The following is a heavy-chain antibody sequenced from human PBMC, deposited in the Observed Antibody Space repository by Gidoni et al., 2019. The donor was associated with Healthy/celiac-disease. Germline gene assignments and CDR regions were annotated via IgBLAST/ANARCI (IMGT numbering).Heavy chain of an antibody. CDR2: IKQDGMEK. CDR1: GFTFSSSW. CDR3: ARDRRSSSWTEIYYYYYGMDV. J-gene: IGHJ6*02. D-gene: IGHD6-13*01. Sequence: EVQLVQSGGGLVQRGGSLRLACAASGFTFSSSWMSWVRQAQGKGLEWVANIKQDGMEKYYVDSVKGRFTISRDNAKNSLYLQMNSLRAEDTAVYYCARDRRSSSWTEIYYYYYGMDVWGQGTTVTVSS. V-gene: IGHV3-7*05.